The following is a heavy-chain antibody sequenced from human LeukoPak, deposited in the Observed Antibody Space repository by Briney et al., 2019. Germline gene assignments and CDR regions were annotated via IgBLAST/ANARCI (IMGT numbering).Heavy chain of an antibody. Sequence: SGTLSLTCAVSGGSISSSNWWSWVRQPPGKGLEWIGEIYHSGSTSYNPSLKSRVTISIDKSKNQFSLKVTSVTAADTAVYYCARGGFIVATILDPWGQGTLVTVSS. CDR3: ARGGFIVATILDP. V-gene: IGHV4-4*02. CDR1: GGSISSSNW. CDR2: IYHSGST. J-gene: IGHJ5*02. D-gene: IGHD5-12*01.